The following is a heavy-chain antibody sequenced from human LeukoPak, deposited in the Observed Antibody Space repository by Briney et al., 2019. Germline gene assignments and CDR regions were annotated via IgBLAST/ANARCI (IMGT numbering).Heavy chain of an antibody. D-gene: IGHD6-13*01. Sequence: GGSLRLSCGASGFIFGNYAMSWVRQAPGKGLEWVSIYSGGTTYYADSVKGRFTISRDNSRNTLYLQMHSLRAEDTAVYYCTRDRRYNSSWYTDYWGQGTLVTVSS. CDR2: YSGGTT. CDR3: TRDRRYNSSWYTDY. V-gene: IGHV3-23*01. J-gene: IGHJ4*02. CDR1: GFIFGNYA.